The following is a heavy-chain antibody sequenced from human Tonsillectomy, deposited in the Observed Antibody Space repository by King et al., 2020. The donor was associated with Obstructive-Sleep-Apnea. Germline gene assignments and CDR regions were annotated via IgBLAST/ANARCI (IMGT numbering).Heavy chain of an antibody. D-gene: IGHD3-10*01. Sequence: VQLQESGPGLVKPSETLSLTCTVSGDSISNYYWSWIRPSPGKGLEWIGYIYYSGSTKYNPSLKSRVTMAVDTSKNQFSLNLNSLTAADTAVYYCARHEGEDYYGSGRTYYYGMDVWGQGTTVTVSS. J-gene: IGHJ6*02. CDR2: IYYSGST. V-gene: IGHV4-59*08. CDR1: GDSISNYY. CDR3: ARHEGEDYYGSGRTYYYGMDV.